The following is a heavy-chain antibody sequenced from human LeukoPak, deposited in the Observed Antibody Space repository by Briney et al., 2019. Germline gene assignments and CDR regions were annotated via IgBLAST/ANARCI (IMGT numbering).Heavy chain of an antibody. Sequence: ASVKVSCKASGYTFTSYDINWVRQATGQGLEWMGWMNPNSGNTGYAQKFQGRVTMTRNTSISTAYMELSSLRSEDTAVYYCARARSAYSSSSKPPNWFDPWGQGTLVTVSS. J-gene: IGHJ5*02. D-gene: IGHD6-6*01. CDR3: ARARSAYSSSSKPPNWFDP. V-gene: IGHV1-8*01. CDR2: MNPNSGNT. CDR1: GYTFTSYD.